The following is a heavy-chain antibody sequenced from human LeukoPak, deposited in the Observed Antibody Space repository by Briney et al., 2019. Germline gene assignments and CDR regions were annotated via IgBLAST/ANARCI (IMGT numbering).Heavy chain of an antibody. CDR2: IYSGGST. D-gene: IGHD5-12*01. CDR3: ATLSRHIVATSYYYNYMDV. Sequence: WGSLRLSCAASGFTVSSNYISWVRQAPGKGLECVSVIYSGGSTYYADSVKGRFTISRDNSKNTLYLQMNSLRAEDTAVYYCATLSRHIVATSYYYNYMDVWGKGTTATISS. J-gene: IGHJ6*03. V-gene: IGHV3-53*01. CDR1: GFTVSSNY.